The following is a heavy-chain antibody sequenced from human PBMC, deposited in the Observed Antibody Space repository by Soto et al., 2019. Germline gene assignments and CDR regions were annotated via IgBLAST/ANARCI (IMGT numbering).Heavy chain of an antibody. CDR2: IDLSQSYF. J-gene: IGHJ5*02. D-gene: IGHD6-13*01. CDR3: AVFRSSWFSDGRLAS. V-gene: IGHV5-10-1*01. Sequence: GASLKISCEGSGYSLTTHWIQWVRQMPGKGLAWMGGIDLSQSYFNYHPSFQGHVIISADKSTSKAYLQWNRREASDTAIYYCAVFRSSWFSDGRLASWGPGSRVTVSS. CDR1: GYSLTTHW.